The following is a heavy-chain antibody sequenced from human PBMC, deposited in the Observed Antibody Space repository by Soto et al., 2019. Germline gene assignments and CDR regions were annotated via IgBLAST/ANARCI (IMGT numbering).Heavy chain of an antibody. D-gene: IGHD5-18*01. CDR2: ISSSSSYI. J-gene: IGHJ4*02. CDR1: GFTFSSYS. V-gene: IGHV3-21*01. Sequence: PGGSLRLSCAASGFTFSSYSMNWVRQAPGKGLEWVSSISSSSSYIYYADSVKGRFTISRDNAKNSLYLQMNSLRAEDTAVYYCARPDTAMVYIDYWGQGTLVTVSS. CDR3: ARPDTAMVYIDY.